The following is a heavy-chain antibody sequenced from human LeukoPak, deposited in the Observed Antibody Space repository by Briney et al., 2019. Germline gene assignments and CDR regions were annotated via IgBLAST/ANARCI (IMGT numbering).Heavy chain of an antibody. J-gene: IGHJ6*02. V-gene: IGHV4-59*08. CDR2: IYYSGNT. D-gene: IGHD5-12*01. CDR3: ARVAAIGAMDV. CDR1: GGSFSGYY. Sequence: SETLSLTCAVYGGSFSGYYWSWIRQPPGKGLEWIGYIYYSGNTNYNPSLKSRVTISIDTSKNQFSLKLTSVTAADTAVYYCARVAAIGAMDVWGQGTTVTVSS.